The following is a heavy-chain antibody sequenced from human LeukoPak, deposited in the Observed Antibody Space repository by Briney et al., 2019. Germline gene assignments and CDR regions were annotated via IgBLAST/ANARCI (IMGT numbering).Heavy chain of an antibody. J-gene: IGHJ4*02. D-gene: IGHD5-18*01. V-gene: IGHV1-2*02. Sequence: ASVKVSCKASGYTFTDYYIHWVRQAPGQGLEWMGWINPNSGGADYVQKFQGRVTMTRDTSISTVYMEVSRLTSDDTAVYYCATGVTDWGQGTLVTVSS. CDR3: ATGVTD. CDR1: GYTFTDYY. CDR2: INPNSGGA.